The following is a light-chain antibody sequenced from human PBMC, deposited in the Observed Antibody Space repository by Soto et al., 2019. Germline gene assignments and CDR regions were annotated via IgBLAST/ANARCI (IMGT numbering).Light chain of an antibody. J-gene: IGKJ3*01. Sequence: EIVLTQSPATLSVSPGERATPSCRASQSVSSSLVWYQQKPGQPPRLLIYDASNRATAIPARFSGSGSGTDFSLTISSLEPDDFADYYCQQRNTWPFTFGPGTKVDIK. CDR1: QSVSSS. CDR2: DAS. V-gene: IGKV3-11*01. CDR3: QQRNTWPFT.